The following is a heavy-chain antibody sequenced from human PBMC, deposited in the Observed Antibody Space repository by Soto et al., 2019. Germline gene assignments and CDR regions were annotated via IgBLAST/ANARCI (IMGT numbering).Heavy chain of an antibody. D-gene: IGHD6-19*01. J-gene: IGHJ1*01. CDR1: GFTFSSYW. Sequence: PGGSLRLSCEASGFTFSSYWMSWVRQAPGKGLEWVANIKHDGSDKYYLGSVKGRFTISRDNAKNSLYLQMNSLRDEDTAVYYCARDRIAVAGNPEYFQHWGQGTLVTVSS. CDR3: ARDRIAVAGNPEYFQH. V-gene: IGHV3-7*01. CDR2: IKHDGSDK.